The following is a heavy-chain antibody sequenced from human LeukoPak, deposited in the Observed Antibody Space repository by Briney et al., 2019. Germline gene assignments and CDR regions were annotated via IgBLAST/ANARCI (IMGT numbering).Heavy chain of an antibody. CDR3: ARAFWVTGGYGMDV. Sequence: PSETLSLTCAVYGGSFSGYYWSWIRQPPGKGLEWIGEINHSGSTNYNPSLKSRVTISVDTSKNQFSLKLSSVTAADTAVYYCARAFWVTGGYGMDVWGQGTTVTVSS. D-gene: IGHD2-21*02. CDR2: INHSGST. J-gene: IGHJ6*02. CDR1: GGSFSGYY. V-gene: IGHV4-34*01.